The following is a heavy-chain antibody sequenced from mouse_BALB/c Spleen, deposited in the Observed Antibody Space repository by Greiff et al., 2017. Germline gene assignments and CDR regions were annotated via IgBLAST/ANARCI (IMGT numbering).Heavy chain of an antibody. V-gene: IGHV5-17*02. D-gene: IGHD1-1*01. CDR2: ISSGSSTI. J-gene: IGHJ4*01. CDR1: GFTFSSFG. CDR3: ARKLYYGSSYEAMDY. Sequence: EVQLVESGGGLVQPGGSRKLSCAASGFTFSSFGMHWVRQAPEKGLEWVAYISSGSSTIYYADTVKGRFTISRDNPKNTLFLQMTSLRSEDTAMYYCARKLYYGSSYEAMDYWGQGTSVTVSS.